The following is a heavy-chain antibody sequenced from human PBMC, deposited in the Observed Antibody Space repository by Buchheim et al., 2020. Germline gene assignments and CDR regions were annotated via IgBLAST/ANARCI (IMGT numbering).Heavy chain of an antibody. Sequence: QVPLQESGPGLVKASETLSLTCTVSGGSLSPYYWSWIRQPPGKGLEWLGYLSHTGSIKYNPSLPSRLSLSLGTSKNQFSLKLRSVTAADTAVYYCVRTTVTLVEATWFDSWGPGTL. CDR3: VRTTVTLVEATWFDS. CDR2: LSHTGSI. CDR1: GGSLSPYY. D-gene: IGHD1-26*01. V-gene: IGHV4-59*01. J-gene: IGHJ5*01.